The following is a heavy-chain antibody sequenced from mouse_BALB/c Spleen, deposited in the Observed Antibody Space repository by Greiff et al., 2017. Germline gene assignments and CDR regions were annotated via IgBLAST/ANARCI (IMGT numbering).Heavy chain of an antibody. Sequence: QVQLKESGPGLVAPSQTLSITCTASGFSLTGYGVNWVRQPPGKGLEWLGMIWGDGSTAYYSAHYTRLSTSTENSNSQVFLKMNSMQTDDTARYYCGRGRGGDMDYWGQGTSVTVSS. CDR3: GRGRGGDMDY. D-gene: IGHD2-13*01. J-gene: IGHJ4*01. CDR1: GFSLTGYG. V-gene: IGHV2-6-7*01. CDR2: IWGDGST.